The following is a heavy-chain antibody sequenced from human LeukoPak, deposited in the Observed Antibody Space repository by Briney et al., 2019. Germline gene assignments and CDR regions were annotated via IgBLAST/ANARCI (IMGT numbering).Heavy chain of an antibody. V-gene: IGHV3-30*04. J-gene: IGHJ3*02. D-gene: IGHD2-2*01. CDR2: ISYDGSNK. Sequence: PGGSLRLSCAASGFTFSSYAMHWVRQAPGKGLEWVAVISYDGSNKYYADSVKGRFTISRDNSKNTLYLQMNSLRAEDTAVYYCARERGDIVVVPAVRNDAFDIWGQGTMVTVSS. CDR1: GFTFSSYA. CDR3: ARERGDIVVVPAVRNDAFDI.